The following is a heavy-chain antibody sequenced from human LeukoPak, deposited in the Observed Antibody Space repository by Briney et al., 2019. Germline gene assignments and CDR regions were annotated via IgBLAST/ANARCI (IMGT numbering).Heavy chain of an antibody. CDR2: IYYSGST. J-gene: IGHJ4*02. V-gene: IGHV4-59*12. CDR3: ARESFDYYDSSGYFQYFDY. CDR1: GGSISSYY. Sequence: ESGPTLVKPSETLSLTCTVSGGSISSYYWSWIRQPPGKGLEWIGYIYYSGSTYYNPSLKSRVTISVDTSKNQFSLKLSSVTAADTAVYYCARESFDYYDSSGYFQYFDYWGQGTLVTVSS. D-gene: IGHD3-22*01.